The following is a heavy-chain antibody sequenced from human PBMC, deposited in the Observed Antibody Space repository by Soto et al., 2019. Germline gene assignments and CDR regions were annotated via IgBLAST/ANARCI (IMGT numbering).Heavy chain of an antibody. J-gene: IGHJ4*02. Sequence: EVQLLESGGGLVQPGGSLRLSCAASGFTFSSYAMSWVRQAPGKGLEWVSAISGSGGSTYYADSVKGRFTISRDNSKNTLYLQMNCLSAEDTAVYYCASLYGSGSYYNVPPPDYWGQGTLVTVSS. V-gene: IGHV3-23*01. D-gene: IGHD3-10*01. CDR3: ASLYGSGSYYNVPPPDY. CDR2: ISGSGGST. CDR1: GFTFSSYA.